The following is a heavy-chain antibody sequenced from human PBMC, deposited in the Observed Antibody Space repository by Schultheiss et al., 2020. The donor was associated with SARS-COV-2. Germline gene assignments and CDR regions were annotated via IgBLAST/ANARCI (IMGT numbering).Heavy chain of an antibody. V-gene: IGHV3-33*06. J-gene: IGHJ4*02. CDR2: IWFDGSIQ. CDR3: AKRVVAATLDY. Sequence: GGSLRLSCAASGFTFSTYGMHWVRQAPGKGLEWVAVIWFDGSIQYYADSVKGRFTISRDNSKNTLYLQMNTLRAEDTAVYYCAKRVVAATLDYWGQGTLVTGSS. D-gene: IGHD2-15*01. CDR1: GFTFSTYG.